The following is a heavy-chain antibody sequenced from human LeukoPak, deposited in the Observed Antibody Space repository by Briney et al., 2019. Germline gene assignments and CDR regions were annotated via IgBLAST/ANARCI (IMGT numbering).Heavy chain of an antibody. CDR2: FDPEDGET. CDR1: GYTLTELS. CDR3: AATIVVVPAAFSADY. Sequence: ASVNVSCKLSGYTLTELSMHWVRQAPGKGLEWMGGFDPEDGETIYAQKFQGRVTMTEDTSTDTAYMELSSLRSEDTAVYYCAATIVVVPAAFSADYWGQGTLVTVSS. J-gene: IGHJ4*02. V-gene: IGHV1-24*01. D-gene: IGHD2-2*01.